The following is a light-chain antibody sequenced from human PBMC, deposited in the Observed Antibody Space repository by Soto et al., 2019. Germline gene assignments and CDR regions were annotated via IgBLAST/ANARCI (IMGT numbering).Light chain of an antibody. CDR1: SSNIGSNT. J-gene: IGLJ2*01. Sequence: QSVLTQPPSASGTPGQRVTISCSGSSSNIGSNTVNWYQQLPGTAPKLLIYNNNQRPSGVPDRFSGSKSGNTASLTISGLQAEDEADYYCSSYTSSSTHVVFGGGTKLTVL. V-gene: IGLV1-44*01. CDR3: SSYTSSSTHVV. CDR2: NNN.